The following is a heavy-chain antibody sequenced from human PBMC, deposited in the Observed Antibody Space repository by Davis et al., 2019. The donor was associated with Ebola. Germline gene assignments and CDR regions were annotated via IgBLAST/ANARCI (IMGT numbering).Heavy chain of an antibody. Sequence: PSETLSLTCAVYGGSFSGYYWSWIRQPPGKGLEWIGEINHSGSTNYNPSLKSRVTISVDTSKNQFSLKLSSVTAADTAVYYCARAYCSSTSCYWGFDYWGQGTLVTVSS. D-gene: IGHD2-2*01. CDR3: ARAYCSSTSCYWGFDY. CDR2: INHSGST. J-gene: IGHJ4*02. V-gene: IGHV4-34*01. CDR1: GGSFSGYY.